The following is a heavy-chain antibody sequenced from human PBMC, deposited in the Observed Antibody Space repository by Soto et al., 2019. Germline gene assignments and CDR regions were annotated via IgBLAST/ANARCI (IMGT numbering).Heavy chain of an antibody. J-gene: IGHJ2*01. Sequence: QVQLVQSGAEVKKPGSSVKVSCKASGGTFSSPTISWVRQAPGQGLEWMGGVSPIFGTTYYAQKLQGRLTITADASPGTADMEWRSMKPEDTAVYYGAGGGISGGWFFDVWGRGTLVTVSS. CDR3: AGGGISGGWFFDV. V-gene: IGHV1-69*01. D-gene: IGHD1-26*01. CDR2: VSPIFGTT. CDR1: GGTFSSPT.